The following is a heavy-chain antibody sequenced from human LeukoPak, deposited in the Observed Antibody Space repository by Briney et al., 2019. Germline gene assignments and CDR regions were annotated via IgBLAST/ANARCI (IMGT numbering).Heavy chain of an antibody. CDR3: ARDQEQLVPYYYYYMDV. CDR1: GFTFSSYS. J-gene: IGHJ6*03. V-gene: IGHV3-48*04. D-gene: IGHD6-6*01. CDR2: ISSSSSTI. Sequence: GGSLRLSCAASGFTFSSYSMNWVRQAPGKGLEWVSYISSSSSTIYYADSVKGRFTISRDNAKNSLYLQMNSLRAEDTAVYYCARDQEQLVPYYYYYMDVWGKGPRSPSP.